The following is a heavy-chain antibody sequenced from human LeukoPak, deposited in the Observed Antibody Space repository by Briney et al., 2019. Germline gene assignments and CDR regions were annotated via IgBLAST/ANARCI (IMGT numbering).Heavy chain of an antibody. V-gene: IGHV3-66*01. CDR2: IYSGGST. J-gene: IGHJ4*02. CDR3: ARVGYYGSGSYWFFDY. D-gene: IGHD3-10*01. Sequence: PGGSLRLSCAASGFTVSSNYMSWVRQAPGKGLEWVSVIYSGGSTYYADSVKGRFTISRDNSKNTLYLQMNSLRAEDTAVYYCARVGYYGSGSYWFFDYWGQGTLATVSS. CDR1: GFTVSSNY.